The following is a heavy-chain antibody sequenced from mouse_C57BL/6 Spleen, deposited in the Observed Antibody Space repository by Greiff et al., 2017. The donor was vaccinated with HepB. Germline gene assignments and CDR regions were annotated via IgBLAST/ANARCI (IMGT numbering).Heavy chain of an antibody. D-gene: IGHD1-1*01. V-gene: IGHV1-47*01. J-gene: IGHJ3*01. CDR2: FHPYNDDT. Sequence: QVQLKESGAELVKPGASVKMSCKASGYTFTTYPIEWMKQNHGKSLEWIGNFHPYNDDTKYNEKFKGKATLTVEKSSSTVYLELSRLTSDDSAVYYCALNYYGSSYEAWFAYWGQGTLVTVSA. CDR3: ALNYYGSSYEAWFAY. CDR1: GYTFTTYP.